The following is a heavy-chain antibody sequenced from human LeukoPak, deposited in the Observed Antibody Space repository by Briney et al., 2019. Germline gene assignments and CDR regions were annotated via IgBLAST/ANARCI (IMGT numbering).Heavy chain of an antibody. J-gene: IGHJ4*02. CDR2: IYYSGST. CDR1: GGSISSYY. Sequence: PSETLSLTCTVSGGSISSYYWSWIRQPPGKGLEWIGYIYYSGSTNYNPSLKSRVTISVDTSKNQFSLKLSSVTAADTAVYYCAGAGKYYDILTGLSYWGQGTLVTVSS. V-gene: IGHV4-59*01. D-gene: IGHD3-9*01. CDR3: AGAGKYYDILTGLSY.